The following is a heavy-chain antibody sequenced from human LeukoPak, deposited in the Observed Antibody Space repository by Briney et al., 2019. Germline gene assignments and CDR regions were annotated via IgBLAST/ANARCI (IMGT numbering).Heavy chain of an antibody. Sequence: GGSLRLSCAASGFTFSSYAMHWVRQAPGKGLEYVSAISSNGGSTYYANSVKGRFTISRDNSKNTLYLQMGSLGAEDMAVYYCARERWGYYDSSGYEDAFDIWGQGTMVTVSS. CDR2: ISSNGGST. J-gene: IGHJ3*02. CDR1: GFTFSSYA. D-gene: IGHD3-22*01. V-gene: IGHV3-64*01. CDR3: ARERWGYYDSSGYEDAFDI.